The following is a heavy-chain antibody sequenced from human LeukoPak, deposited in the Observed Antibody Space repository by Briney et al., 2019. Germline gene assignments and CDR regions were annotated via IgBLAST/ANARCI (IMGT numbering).Heavy chain of an antibody. CDR2: IYPGDSDT. CDR1: GYSFTNYW. CDR3: ARTENYGYYYYGMDV. Sequence: GESLKISCKGPGYSFTNYWIGWVRQMPGKGLEWMGIIYPGDSDTRYSPSFQGQVTISADKSISTAYLQWSSLKASDTAMYYCARTENYGYYYYGMDVWGQGTTVTVSS. J-gene: IGHJ6*02. V-gene: IGHV5-51*01. D-gene: IGHD1-7*01.